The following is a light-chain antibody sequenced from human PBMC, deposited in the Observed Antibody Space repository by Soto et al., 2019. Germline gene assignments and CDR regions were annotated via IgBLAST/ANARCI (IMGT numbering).Light chain of an antibody. CDR1: ESVSSY. Sequence: EIVLTQSPATLSLSPGERATLSCRASESVSSYLAWYQQKPGQAPRLLIYDASNRASGIPARFSGSGSGTDFTLTISSLEPEDSALYYCQQRSNWPPTFGQGTKVEIK. V-gene: IGKV3-11*01. J-gene: IGKJ1*01. CDR3: QQRSNWPPT. CDR2: DAS.